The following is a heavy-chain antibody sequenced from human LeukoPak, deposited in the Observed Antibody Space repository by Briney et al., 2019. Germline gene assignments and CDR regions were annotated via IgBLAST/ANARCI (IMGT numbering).Heavy chain of an antibody. Sequence: GGSLRLSCAASGFTFSSYWMRWVRQAPGKGLVWVSRINSDGSSTTYADSVKGRFTISRDNAKNTLYLQMNSLRAEDTAVYYCAYFACSSTSCKYFDYGAQGTLVPVS. CDR1: GFTFSSYW. J-gene: IGHJ4*02. D-gene: IGHD2-2*01. V-gene: IGHV3-74*01. CDR3: AYFACSSTSCKYFDY. CDR2: INSDGSST.